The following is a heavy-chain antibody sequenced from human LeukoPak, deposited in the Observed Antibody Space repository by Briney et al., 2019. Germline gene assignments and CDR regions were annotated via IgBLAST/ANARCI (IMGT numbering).Heavy chain of an antibody. D-gene: IGHD1-26*01. CDR3: ARAASRQVGATDLDY. CDR1: GFTFSSYW. V-gene: IGHV3-74*01. Sequence: GGSLRLSCAASGFTFSSYWMHWVRQAPGKGLVWVSRINTDGSSTSYADSVKGRFTVSRDNAKNSLYLQMNSLRAEDTAVYYCARAASRQVGATDLDYWGQGTLVTVSS. CDR2: INTDGSST. J-gene: IGHJ4*02.